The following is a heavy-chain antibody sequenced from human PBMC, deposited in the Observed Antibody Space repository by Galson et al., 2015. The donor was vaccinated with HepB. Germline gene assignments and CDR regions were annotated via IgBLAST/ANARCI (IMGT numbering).Heavy chain of an antibody. Sequence: SVKVSRKASGYTFTSYGISWVRQAPGQGLEWMGWISAYNGNTSYAQKLQGRVTMTTDTSTSTAYMELRSLRSDDTAVYYCARGAYYYDSSEYNWFDPWGQGTLVTVSS. CDR2: ISAYNGNT. J-gene: IGHJ5*02. CDR1: GYTFTSYG. D-gene: IGHD3-22*01. V-gene: IGHV1-18*01. CDR3: ARGAYYYDSSEYNWFDP.